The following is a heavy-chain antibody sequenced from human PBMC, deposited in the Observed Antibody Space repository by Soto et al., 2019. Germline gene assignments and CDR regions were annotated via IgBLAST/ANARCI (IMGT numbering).Heavy chain of an antibody. V-gene: IGHV1-8*01. D-gene: IGHD6-13*01. Sequence: QVQLVQSGAEVKKPGASVKVSCKASGYTFTSYDINWVRQATGQGLEWMGWMNPNSGNTGYAQKFQGRVTMTRNTSISTAYMELSSLRSEDTAVYYCARAEYSSSWYSYYYGMDVWGQGTTVTVSS. J-gene: IGHJ6*02. CDR1: GYTFTSYD. CDR3: ARAEYSSSWYSYYYGMDV. CDR2: MNPNSGNT.